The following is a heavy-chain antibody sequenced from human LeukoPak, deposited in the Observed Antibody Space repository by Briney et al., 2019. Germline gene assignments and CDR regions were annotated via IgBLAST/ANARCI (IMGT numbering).Heavy chain of an antibody. CDR3: ARVARFPSGNFDY. V-gene: IGHV3-11*04. CDR1: GFTFSDYY. CDR2: ISSSGSTI. J-gene: IGHJ4*02. D-gene: IGHD2-21*01. Sequence: GGSLRLSCAAPGFTFSDYYMSWIRQAPGKGLEWVSYISSSGSTIYYADSVKGRFTISRDNAKNSLYLQMNSLRAEDTAVYYCARVARFPSGNFDYWGQGTLVTVSS.